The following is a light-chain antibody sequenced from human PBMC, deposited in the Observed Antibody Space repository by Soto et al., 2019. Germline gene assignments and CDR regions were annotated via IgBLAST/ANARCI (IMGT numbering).Light chain of an antibody. CDR3: QACDSSTAV. CDR1: KLGDKY. Sequence: SYELTQPPSVSVSPGQTASITCSGDKLGDKYACWYQQKPGQSPVLVIYQDSKRPSGIPEQFSGSNSGNTATLTISGTQAMDEADYYCQACDSSTAVFGGGTKVTVL. V-gene: IGLV3-1*01. CDR2: QDS. J-gene: IGLJ2*01.